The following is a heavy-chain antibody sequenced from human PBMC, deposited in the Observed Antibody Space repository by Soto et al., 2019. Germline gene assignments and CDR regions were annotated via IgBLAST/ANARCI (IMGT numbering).Heavy chain of an antibody. J-gene: IGHJ6*02. D-gene: IGHD2-21*01. CDR1: NGSFMGYY. V-gene: IGHV4-34*01. CDR3: ARGPSEFIVVGREYGMDV. CDR2: INHFGSA. Sequence: QVQLHQWGAGLLKPSETLSLTCGVYNGSFMGYYWTWVRQPPGKGLEWIGEINHFGSANYNPSLKRRVTIALATSQNQISLQMTCVTAADTAVYFCARGPSEFIVVGREYGMDVWGQGTTVTVSS.